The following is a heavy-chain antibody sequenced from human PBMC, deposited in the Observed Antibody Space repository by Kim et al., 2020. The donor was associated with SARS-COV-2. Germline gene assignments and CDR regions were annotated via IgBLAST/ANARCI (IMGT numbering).Heavy chain of an antibody. CDR2: IMSAGGT. CDR1: GFIFSRYG. Sequence: GGSLRLSCAASGFIFSRYGMSWVRQAPGKGLEWVSTIMSAGGTFYADSVKGRFTISRDNYKSTLYLQVNSLTAEDTAVYYCATDLGHYGAGSVGGMDV. CDR3: ATDLGHYGAGSVGGMDV. D-gene: IGHD3-10*01. J-gene: IGHJ6*01. V-gene: IGHV3-23*01.